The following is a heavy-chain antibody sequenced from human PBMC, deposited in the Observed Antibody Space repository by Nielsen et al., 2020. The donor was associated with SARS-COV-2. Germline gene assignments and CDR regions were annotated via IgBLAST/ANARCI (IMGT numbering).Heavy chain of an antibody. D-gene: IGHD6-19*01. CDR3: AREPGYSSGPIDY. CDR1: GGSISSSNW. Sequence: SETLSLTCAVSGGSISSSNWWGWVRQPPGKGLEWIGEIYHSGSTNYNPSLKSRVTISVDKSKNQFSLKLSSVTAADTAVYYCAREPGYSSGPIDYWGQGTLVTVSS. CDR2: IYHSGST. J-gene: IGHJ4*02. V-gene: IGHV4-4*02.